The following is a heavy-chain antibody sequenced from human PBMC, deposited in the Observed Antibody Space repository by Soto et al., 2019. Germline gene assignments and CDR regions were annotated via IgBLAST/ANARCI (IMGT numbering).Heavy chain of an antibody. D-gene: IGHD2-15*01. CDR3: ASLCSGGSCYEYGIDV. CDR2: IIPIFGTS. CDR1: GGTFSSYA. V-gene: IGHV1-69*01. J-gene: IGHJ6*01. Sequence: QVQLVQSGAEVKKPGSSVKVSCKASGGTFSSYAISWVRQAPGQGLEWMGGIIPIFGTSNYAQKFQGRVTITADESTRTAYKELSSLRSEDTAVYYCASLCSGGSCYEYGIDVWGQGTTVTVSS.